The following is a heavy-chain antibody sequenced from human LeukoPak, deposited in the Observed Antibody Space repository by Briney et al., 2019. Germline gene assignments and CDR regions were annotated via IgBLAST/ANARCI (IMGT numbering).Heavy chain of an antibody. Sequence: ASVKVSCKVSGYTLTELSMHWVRQAPGKGLEWMGGFDPEDGETIYAQKFQGRVTMTEDTSTDTAYMELSSLRSEDTAVYYCARDNKFYDSSGYSSDYWGQGTLVTVSS. CDR1: GYTLTELS. V-gene: IGHV1-24*01. D-gene: IGHD3-22*01. CDR3: ARDNKFYDSSGYSSDY. CDR2: FDPEDGET. J-gene: IGHJ4*02.